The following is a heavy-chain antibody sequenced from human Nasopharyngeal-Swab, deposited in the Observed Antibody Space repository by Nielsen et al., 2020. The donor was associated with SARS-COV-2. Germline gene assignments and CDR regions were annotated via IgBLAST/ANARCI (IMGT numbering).Heavy chain of an antibody. Sequence: GESLKISCTASGFTVSSGYMNWVRQAPGKGLEWVSVIYSSGGTYYADSVKGRFTISRDNSKNTVYLQMRRLRVDDTAVYYCARDHPPIETVGTNYFDYWGQGTLVTVSS. D-gene: IGHD6-13*01. CDR1: GFTVSSGY. J-gene: IGHJ4*02. CDR2: IYSSGGT. CDR3: ARDHPPIETVGTNYFDY. V-gene: IGHV3-66*01.